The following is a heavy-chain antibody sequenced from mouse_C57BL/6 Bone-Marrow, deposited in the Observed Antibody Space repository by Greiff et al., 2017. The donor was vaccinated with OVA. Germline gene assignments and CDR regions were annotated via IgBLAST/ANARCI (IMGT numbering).Heavy chain of an antibody. CDR2: IDPENGDT. CDR1: GFNIKDDY. CDR3: TSSQPDY. Sequence: EVKLQESGAELVRPGASVKLSCTASGFNIKDDYMHWVKQRPEQGLEWIGWIDPENGDTEYASKFQGKATITADTSSNTAYLQRSSLTSEDTAVYYCTSSQPDYWGQGTTLTVSS. J-gene: IGHJ2*01. V-gene: IGHV14-4*01.